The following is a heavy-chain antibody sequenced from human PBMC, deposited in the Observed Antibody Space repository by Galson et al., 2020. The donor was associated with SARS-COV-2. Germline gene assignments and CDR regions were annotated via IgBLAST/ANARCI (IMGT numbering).Heavy chain of an antibody. Sequence: SETLSLTCGVSGGSISSSNWWSWVRQPPGKGLAWIGEIYHSGSTNYNPSLKSRVTISVDKSKNQFSLQLTSVTAADTAVYFCARGGYCGYSSCYRFDQWGQGTLVTVSS. CDR3: ARGGYCGYSSCYRFDQ. D-gene: IGHD2-15*01. V-gene: IGHV4-4*02. CDR2: IYHSGST. CDR1: GGSISSSNW. J-gene: IGHJ4*02.